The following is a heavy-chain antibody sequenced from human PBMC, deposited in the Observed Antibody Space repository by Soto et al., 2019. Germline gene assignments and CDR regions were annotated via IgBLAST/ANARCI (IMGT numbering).Heavy chain of an antibody. D-gene: IGHD3-3*01. J-gene: IGHJ6*02. CDR2: IDHSGAT. V-gene: IGHV4-34*01. CDR1: GGSFSGYS. CDR3: ARAFLEWRALDV. Sequence: SETLSLTCAVFGGSFSGYSWSWIRQSPGKGLEWIGEIDHSGATNHNPSLKSRVTISVDTSKNQFSLKVTSVTAADTAVYYCARAFLEWRALDVWGQRTTVTVSS.